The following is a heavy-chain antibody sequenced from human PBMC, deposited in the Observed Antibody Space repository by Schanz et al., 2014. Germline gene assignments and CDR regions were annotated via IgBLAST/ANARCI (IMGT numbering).Heavy chain of an antibody. J-gene: IGHJ6*02. D-gene: IGHD2-15*01. CDR3: AKARRKSNCSGGRCFHYSYYGMDV. V-gene: IGHV3-23*04. CDR2: LSGSGGST. Sequence: VQLVESGGGLVKPGRSLRLSCAAYGFTLSSYAMHWVRQAPGKGLEWVSALSGSGGSTYYADSVKGRFTISRDNSKNTLYLQMNTLRAEDTAVYYCAKARRKSNCSGGRCFHYSYYGMDVWGQGTTVTVSS. CDR1: GFTLSSYA.